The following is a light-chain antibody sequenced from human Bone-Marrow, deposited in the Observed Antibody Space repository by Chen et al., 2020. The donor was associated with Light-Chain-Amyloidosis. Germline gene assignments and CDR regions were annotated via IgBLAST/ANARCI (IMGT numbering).Light chain of an antibody. CDR3: QVWDRSSDRPV. Sequence: SYVLTQPSSLSGAPGQTATIACGGKNIGSTSVHWYQPTPGQAPLLVVYDDSDRPSGIPERLSGSNSGNTATLTISRVEAGDEADYYCQVWDRSSDRPVFGGGTKLTVL. V-gene: IGLV3-21*02. CDR2: DDS. J-gene: IGLJ3*02. CDR1: NIGSTS.